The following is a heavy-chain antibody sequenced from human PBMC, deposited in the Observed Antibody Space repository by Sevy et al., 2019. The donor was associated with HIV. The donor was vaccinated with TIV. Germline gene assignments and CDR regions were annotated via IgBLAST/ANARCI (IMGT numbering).Heavy chain of an antibody. J-gene: IGHJ4*02. CDR2: ISSSRSTI. CDR1: GFTFSSYS. D-gene: IGHD6-19*01. CDR3: ARDMEGDSSGWYGGGNFDY. V-gene: IGHV3-48*02. Sequence: GGSLRLSCAASGFTFSSYSMNRVRQAPRKGLEWVSYISSSRSTIYYADSVKGRFTISRDNAKNSLYLQMNSLRDEDTAVYYCARDMEGDSSGWYGGGNFDYWGQGTLVTVSS.